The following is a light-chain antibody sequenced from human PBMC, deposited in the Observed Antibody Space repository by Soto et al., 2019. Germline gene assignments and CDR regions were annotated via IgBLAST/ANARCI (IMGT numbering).Light chain of an antibody. V-gene: IGKV1-33*01. CDR2: DAS. J-gene: IGKJ1*01. CDR1: QDINIY. CDR3: QQLNSYPVT. Sequence: GDRVTITCQATQDINIYLNWYQQKPGKAPKLLIYDASNLESGVPSRFSGSGSGTQFTFTISSLQTEDFATYYCQQLNSYPVTFGQGTKVDIK.